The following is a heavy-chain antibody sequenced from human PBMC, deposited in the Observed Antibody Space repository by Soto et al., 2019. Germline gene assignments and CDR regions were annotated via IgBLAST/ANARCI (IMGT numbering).Heavy chain of an antibody. Sequence: QVQLQESGPGLVKPSQTLSLTCSVSGGSISSGDYYWSWIRQPPGKGLEWIGYIYYSGSTYYNPSLKSRVTMSVDTSKNQFSLKLSSVTAADTAVYYCARAKVPQIVTLDPWGQGTLVTVSS. CDR3: ARAKVPQIVTLDP. D-gene: IGHD2-15*01. J-gene: IGHJ5*02. CDR1: GGSISSGDYY. V-gene: IGHV4-30-4*01. CDR2: IYYSGST.